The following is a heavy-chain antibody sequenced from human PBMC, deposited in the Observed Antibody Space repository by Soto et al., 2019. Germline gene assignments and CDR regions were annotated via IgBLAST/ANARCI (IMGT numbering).Heavy chain of an antibody. J-gene: IGHJ6*03. D-gene: IGHD3-3*01. Sequence: GWSLRLSCAASGFAFGSYSMSWVRQAPGKGLEWVSNINQNGNGIYFADSVKGRFTISRDNSKNTLYLHMSSLRAEDTAVYYCAKTICRVVTHSTYTDVWG. CDR3: AKTICRVVTHSTYTDV. CDR2: INQNGNGI. CDR1: GFAFGSYS. V-gene: IGHV3-7*01.